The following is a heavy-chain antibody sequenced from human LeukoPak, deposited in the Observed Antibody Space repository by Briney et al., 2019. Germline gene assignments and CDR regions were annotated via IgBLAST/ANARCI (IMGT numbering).Heavy chain of an antibody. Sequence: GGTLRLFCGASGFTFRNYGMNWARQAPGKGLVWVSGISPSGGGTYYADSVKGRFTIPRDNSKNTLYLQMNSLRAEDTAIYYCAKNGDRGAYCSGGSCYPYYYYNMDVWGKGTTVTISS. D-gene: IGHD2-15*01. CDR3: AKNGDRGAYCSGGSCYPYYYYNMDV. CDR1: GFTFRNYG. V-gene: IGHV3-23*01. CDR2: ISPSGGGT. J-gene: IGHJ6*03.